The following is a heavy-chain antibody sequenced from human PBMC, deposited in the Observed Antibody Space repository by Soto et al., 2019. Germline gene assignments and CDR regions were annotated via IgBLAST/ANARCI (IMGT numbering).Heavy chain of an antibody. V-gene: IGHV1-46*01. J-gene: IGHJ4*02. CDR1: GYTFTSYY. D-gene: IGHD5-12*01. Sequence: ASVKVSCKASGYTFTSYYMHWVRQAPGQGLEWMGIINPSGGSTSYAQEFQGRVTMTRDKSTSTVYMELSSLRSEDTAVYYCARDLAHGGYSGYEQGFDYWGQGTLVTVSS. CDR2: INPSGGST. CDR3: ARDLAHGGYSGYEQGFDY.